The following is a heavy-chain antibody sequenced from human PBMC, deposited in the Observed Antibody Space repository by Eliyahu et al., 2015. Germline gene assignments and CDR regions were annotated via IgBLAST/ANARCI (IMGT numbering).Heavy chain of an antibody. D-gene: IGHD5-12*01. Sequence: EVQLVESGGGLVQPGGSXRLSCAASXFXFXSYAMXWVRQAPGRGPEWVSTISGSGGSTYYADSVTGRFTTSRDNSKNTLYLQMNSLRAEDTAVYFCAKGPDSAYHEYYFDYWGQGTLVTVSS. V-gene: IGHV3-23*04. CDR3: AKGPDSAYHEYYFDY. J-gene: IGHJ4*02. CDR1: XFXFXSYA. CDR2: ISGSGGST.